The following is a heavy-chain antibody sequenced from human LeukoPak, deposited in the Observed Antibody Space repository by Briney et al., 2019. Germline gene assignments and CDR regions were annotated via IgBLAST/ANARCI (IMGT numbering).Heavy chain of an antibody. D-gene: IGHD2-8*02. CDR1: EFTVSSNY. CDR3: ARDVLYYYYYMDV. CDR2: IYSGGST. J-gene: IGHJ6*03. Sequence: GGSLRLSCAASEFTVSSNYMSWVRQAPGKGLEWVSVIYSGGSTYYAGSVKGRFTISRDNAKNTLYLQMNSLRAEDTAVYYCARDVLYYYYYMDVWGKGTTVTVSS. V-gene: IGHV3-53*01.